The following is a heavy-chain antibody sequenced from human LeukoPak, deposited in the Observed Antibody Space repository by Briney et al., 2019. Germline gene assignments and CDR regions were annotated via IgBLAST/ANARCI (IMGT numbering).Heavy chain of an antibody. V-gene: IGHV3-23*01. J-gene: IGHJ4*02. D-gene: IGHD6-13*01. CDR2: ISGSGGST. CDR3: ATTPPGIAAEGTADY. Sequence: PGGSLRLSCAASGFTFSSYAMSWVRQAPGKGLEWVSAISGSGGSTYYADSVKGRFTISRDNAKNSLYLQMNSLRAEDTAVYYCATTPPGIAAEGTADYWGQGTLVTVSS. CDR1: GFTFSSYA.